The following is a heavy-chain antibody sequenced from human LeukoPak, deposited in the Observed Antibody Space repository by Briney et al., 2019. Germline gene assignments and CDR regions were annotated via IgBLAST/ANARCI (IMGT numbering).Heavy chain of an antibody. CDR3: AREGYDFWSGYLILT. J-gene: IGHJ5*02. CDR1: GGSISSSSYY. V-gene: IGHV4-39*07. D-gene: IGHD3-3*01. Sequence: SETLSLTCTVSGGSISSSSYYWGWIRQPPGKGLEWIGSIYYSGSTYYNPSLKSRVTISVDTSKNQFSLKLSSVTAADTAVYYCAREGYDFWSGYLILTWGQGTLVTVSS. CDR2: IYYSGST.